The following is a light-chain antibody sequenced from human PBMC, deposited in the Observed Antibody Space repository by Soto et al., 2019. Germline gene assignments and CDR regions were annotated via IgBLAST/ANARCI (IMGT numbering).Light chain of an antibody. J-gene: IGKJ4*01. CDR3: QQYNNWPLT. CDR1: QSVSSSY. Sequence: EIVLTQSPGTLSLSPGERATLSYRASQSVSSSYLAWYQQKPGQAPRLLIYGASSRATGIPDRFSGSGSGTDFTLTISRLEPEDFAVYYCQQYNNWPLTFGGGTKVDI. CDR2: GAS. V-gene: IGKV3-20*01.